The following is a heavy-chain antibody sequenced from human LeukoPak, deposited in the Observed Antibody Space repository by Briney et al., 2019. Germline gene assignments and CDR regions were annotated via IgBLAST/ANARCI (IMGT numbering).Heavy chain of an antibody. CDR1: GGSFSGYY. CDR3: ARARYDYVWGSYRYTGSIFDY. Sequence: SETLSLTCAVYGGSFSGYYWSWIRQPPGKGLEWIGEINHSGSTNYNPSLKSRVTISVDTSKNQFSLKLSSVTAADTAVYYCARARYDYVWGSYRYTGSIFDYWGQGTLVTVSS. V-gene: IGHV4-34*01. J-gene: IGHJ4*02. D-gene: IGHD3-16*02. CDR2: INHSGST.